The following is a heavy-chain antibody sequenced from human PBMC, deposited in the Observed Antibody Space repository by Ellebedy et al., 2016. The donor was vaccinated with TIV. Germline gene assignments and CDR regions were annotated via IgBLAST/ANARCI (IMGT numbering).Heavy chain of an antibody. Sequence: GESLKISCKASGYNFNNYWIGWVRQMPGKGLEWMGIIYPGDSDARYSPSFQGQVTISADKSISTAYLQWSSLKASDTAIYYCARQEVVLNIVDSYFDYWGQGTLVTVSS. CDR2: IYPGDSDA. D-gene: IGHD3-16*01. J-gene: IGHJ4*02. V-gene: IGHV5-51*01. CDR1: GYNFNNYW. CDR3: ARQEVVLNIVDSYFDY.